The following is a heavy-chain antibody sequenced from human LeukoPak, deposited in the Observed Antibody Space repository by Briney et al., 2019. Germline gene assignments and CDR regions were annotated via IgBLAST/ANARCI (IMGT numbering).Heavy chain of an antibody. V-gene: IGHV4-31*03. J-gene: IGHJ6*02. CDR3: ARDQVGATQGYYYYGMDV. CDR1: GGSISSSSYY. D-gene: IGHD1-26*01. Sequence: RSSETLSLTCTVSGGSISSSSYYWSRIRQHPGKGLEWIGYIYYSGSTYYNPSLKSRVTISVDTSKNQFSLKLSSVTAADTAVYYCARDQVGATQGYYYYGMDVWGQGTTVTVSS. CDR2: IYYSGST.